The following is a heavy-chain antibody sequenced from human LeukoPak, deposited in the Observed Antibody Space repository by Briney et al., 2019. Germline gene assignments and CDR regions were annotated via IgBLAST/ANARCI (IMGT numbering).Heavy chain of an antibody. D-gene: IGHD5-12*01. J-gene: IGHJ4*02. Sequence: PGGSLRLSCAASGFDFSSYGMNWVRQAPGKGLEWVSSISSSSSYIYYADSVKGRFTISRDNAKNSLYLQMNSLRAEDTAVYYCARDVQVATIYPLDYWGQGTLVTVSS. CDR3: ARDVQVATIYPLDY. V-gene: IGHV3-21*01. CDR1: GFDFSSYG. CDR2: ISSSSSYI.